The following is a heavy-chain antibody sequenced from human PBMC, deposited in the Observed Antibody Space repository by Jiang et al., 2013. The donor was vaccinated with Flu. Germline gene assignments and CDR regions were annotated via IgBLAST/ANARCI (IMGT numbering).Heavy chain of an antibody. Sequence: GLVQPGGSLRLSCAASGFTFSGYAMSWVRQAPGKGLEWVSAISGSGGSTYYADSVKGRFTISRDNSKNTLYLQMNSLRAEDTAVYYCAKLRERYYYYYGMDVWGQGTTVTVSS. CDR1: GFTFSGYA. CDR3: AKLRERYYYYYGMDV. V-gene: IGHV3-23*01. J-gene: IGHJ6*02. D-gene: IGHD1-26*01. CDR2: ISGSGGST.